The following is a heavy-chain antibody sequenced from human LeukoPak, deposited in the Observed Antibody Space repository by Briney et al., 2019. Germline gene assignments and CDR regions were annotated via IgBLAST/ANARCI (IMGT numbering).Heavy chain of an antibody. Sequence: GGSLRLSCAASGFTFSSYGMHWVRQAPGKGLEWVAVISYDGSNKYYADSVKGRFTISRDNSKNTLYLQMNSLRAEDTAVYYCARGLAVAAAPSDYWGQGTLVTVSS. J-gene: IGHJ4*02. V-gene: IGHV3-30*19. CDR3: ARGLAVAAAPSDY. CDR1: GFTFSSYG. CDR2: ISYDGSNK. D-gene: IGHD6-19*01.